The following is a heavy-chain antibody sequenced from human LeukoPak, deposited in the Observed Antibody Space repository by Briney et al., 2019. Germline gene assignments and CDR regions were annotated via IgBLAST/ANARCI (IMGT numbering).Heavy chain of an antibody. Sequence: PGGSLRLSCAASGFTFSSYAMHWVRQAPGKGLEWVAVISYDGSNKYYADSVKGRFTISRDNSKNTLYLQMNSLRAEDTAVYYCARVHPIAAAGTDQNFDYWGQGTLVTVSS. J-gene: IGHJ4*02. V-gene: IGHV3-30-3*01. CDR1: GFTFSSYA. D-gene: IGHD6-13*01. CDR2: ISYDGSNK. CDR3: ARVHPIAAAGTDQNFDY.